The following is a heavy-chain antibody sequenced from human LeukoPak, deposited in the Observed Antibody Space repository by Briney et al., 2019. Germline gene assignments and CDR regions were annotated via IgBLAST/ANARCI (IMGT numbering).Heavy chain of an antibody. V-gene: IGHV4-31*03. D-gene: IGHD1-1*01. CDR2: IYYSGST. Sequence: LSLTCTVSGGSISSSSYYWRWIRPHPGKGLEWIGYIYYSGSTYYNPSLKSRVTISVDTSKNQFSLKLSSVTAADTAVYYCARVGGSGTTGTTYANWGQGTLVTVSS. J-gene: IGHJ4*02. CDR1: GGSISSSSYY. CDR3: ARVGGSGTTGTTYAN.